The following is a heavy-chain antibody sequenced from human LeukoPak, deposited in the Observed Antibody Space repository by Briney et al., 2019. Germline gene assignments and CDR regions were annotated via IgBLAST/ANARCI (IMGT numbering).Heavy chain of an antibody. D-gene: IGHD3-10*01. V-gene: IGHV3-48*03. J-gene: IGHJ3*02. CDR1: GFTFSIYS. CDR2: ISSSGRTI. CDR3: ARLWGAAFDI. Sequence: PGGSLRLSCAASGFTFSIYSMNWVRQAPGKGLEWVSYISSSGRTIYYADSVKGRFTISRDNAKNSLYLQMNSLRAEDTAVYYCARLWGAAFDIWGQGTMVTVSS.